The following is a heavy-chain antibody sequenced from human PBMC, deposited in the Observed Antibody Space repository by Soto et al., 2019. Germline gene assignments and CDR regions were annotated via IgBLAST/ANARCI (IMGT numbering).Heavy chain of an antibody. Sequence: QVQLVESGGSVIQPGRSLRLSCAVSGFTFSSYAMHWVRQAPGKGLEWVAVISYDGSNKYYADSVKGRFTISRDNSKNTLYLQMNSLRAEDTAVYYCARGQIVVPAATEHYYYYGMDVWGQGTTVTVSS. CDR2: ISYDGSNK. CDR3: ARGQIVVPAATEHYYYYGMDV. J-gene: IGHJ6*02. D-gene: IGHD2-2*01. CDR1: GFTFSSYA. V-gene: IGHV3-30-3*01.